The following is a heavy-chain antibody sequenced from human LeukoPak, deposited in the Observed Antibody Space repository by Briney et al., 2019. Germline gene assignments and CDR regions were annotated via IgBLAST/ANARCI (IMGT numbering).Heavy chain of an antibody. CDR1: GGSISSSY. Sequence: SETLSLTCTVSGGSISSSYRSWIRQPPGKGLEWIGYIYYGGSPNYNPSLKSRVTISVDTSKNQFSLKLSSVTAAYTAVYYCAKTYGSGSDLSYYMDVWGKGTTVTVYS. J-gene: IGHJ6*03. V-gene: IGHV4-59*01. CDR2: IYYGGSP. D-gene: IGHD3-10*01. CDR3: AKTYGSGSDLSYYMDV.